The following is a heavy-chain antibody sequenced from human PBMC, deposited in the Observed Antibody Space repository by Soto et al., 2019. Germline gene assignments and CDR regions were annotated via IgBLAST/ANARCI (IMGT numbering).Heavy chain of an antibody. CDR1: GFTFSDYY. CDR3: ASEGSAAAGTDYYYYYMDV. Sequence: GGSLRLSCAASGFTFSDYYMSWIRQAPGKGLEWVSYISSSGSTIYYADSVKGRFTNSRDNAKNSRYLQMNSLRAEDPAVYYCASEGSAAAGTDYYYYYMDVWGKGTTVTVSS. CDR2: ISSSGSTI. V-gene: IGHV3-11*01. J-gene: IGHJ6*03. D-gene: IGHD6-13*01.